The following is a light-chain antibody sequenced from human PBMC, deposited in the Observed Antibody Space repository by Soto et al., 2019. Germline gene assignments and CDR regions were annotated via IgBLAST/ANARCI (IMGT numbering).Light chain of an antibody. CDR3: HSYDSSLSGRYV. Sequence: QSVLTQPPSVSGAPGQRVTISCTGSSSNIGAGYDVHWYQQLPGTAPKLLIYGNSNRPSGVPDRFSGSKSGSSASLAITGLQAAEEADYYCHSYDSSLSGRYVFGTGTKVTVL. CDR2: GNS. V-gene: IGLV1-40*01. J-gene: IGLJ1*01. CDR1: SSNIGAGYD.